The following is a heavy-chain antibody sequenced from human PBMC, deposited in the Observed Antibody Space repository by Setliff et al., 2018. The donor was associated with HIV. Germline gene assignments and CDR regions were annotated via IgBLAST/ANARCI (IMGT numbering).Heavy chain of an antibody. Sequence: KSSETLSLTCIVSGGSLSRSKYYWGWIRQSPGTGLEWIATISHSGSMYYNPSLTSRVSMFADRSKNRFSLKLSSVTAADTAVYYCAYGVDTHIWFPHCFDAWGRGSLVTVSS. V-gene: IGHV4-39*01. CDR1: GGSLSRSKYY. D-gene: IGHD4-17*01. J-gene: IGHJ5*01. CDR2: ISHSGSM. CDR3: AYGVDTHIWFPHCFDA.